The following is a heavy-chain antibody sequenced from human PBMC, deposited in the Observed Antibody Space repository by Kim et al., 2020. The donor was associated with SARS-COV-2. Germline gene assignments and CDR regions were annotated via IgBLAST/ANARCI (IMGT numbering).Heavy chain of an antibody. CDR2: IYYSGST. Sequence: SETLSLTCTVSGGSISSGGYYWSWIRQHPGKGLEWIGYIYYSGSTYYNPSLKSRVTISVDTSKNQFSLKLSSVTAADTAVYYCARGRKYRGLNCSGGSCYLGPDYWGQGTLVTVSS. CDR1: GGSISSGGYY. CDR3: ARGRKYRGLNCSGGSCYLGPDY. D-gene: IGHD2-15*01. J-gene: IGHJ4*02. V-gene: IGHV4-31*03.